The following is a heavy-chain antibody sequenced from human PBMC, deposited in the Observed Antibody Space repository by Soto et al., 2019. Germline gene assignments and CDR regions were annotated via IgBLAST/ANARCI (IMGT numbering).Heavy chain of an antibody. V-gene: IGHV4-59*01. J-gene: IGHJ5*01. CDR2: FFYSGST. D-gene: IGHD3-10*02. Sequence: QVQLQESGPGLVKPSETLSLTCTVSGGSISSYYWSWIWQPPGKGLEWIGFFFYSGSTSYNPSIKRRVTISIDTSEYQFSLKLNSVTAADTAVYYCASMIGDPVLSFDSWGQGTLVAVSS. CDR1: GGSISSYY. CDR3: ASMIGDPVLSFDS.